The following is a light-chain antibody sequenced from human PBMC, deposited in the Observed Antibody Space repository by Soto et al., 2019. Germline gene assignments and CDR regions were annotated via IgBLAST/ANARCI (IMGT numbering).Light chain of an antibody. CDR3: QQYYSYPWT. Sequence: AIRMTQSPSSFSASTGDRVTITCRASQGLSSYLAWYQQKPGKAPKLLIYAASTLQSGVSSRFSGSGSGTDFTLTISCLQSEDFATYYCQQYYSYPWTFGQGTKVEIK. V-gene: IGKV1-8*01. CDR2: AAS. CDR1: QGLSSY. J-gene: IGKJ1*01.